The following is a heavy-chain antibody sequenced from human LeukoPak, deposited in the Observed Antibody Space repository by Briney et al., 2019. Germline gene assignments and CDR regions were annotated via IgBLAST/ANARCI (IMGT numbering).Heavy chain of an antibody. CDR1: GFSFSTYG. CDR2: IQYDGGNK. D-gene: IGHD3-22*01. CDR3: AKDRIYMLVRAIADNPFEF. V-gene: IGHV3-30*02. J-gene: IGHJ3*01. Sequence: PGGSLRLSCAASGFSFSTYGLHWVRQAPGRGLEWVAFIQYDGGNKYYADSVKGRFTISRDTSKNTPSLQMNSLTSETTAIYFSAKDRIYMLVRAIADNPFEFWGQGTRVTVSS.